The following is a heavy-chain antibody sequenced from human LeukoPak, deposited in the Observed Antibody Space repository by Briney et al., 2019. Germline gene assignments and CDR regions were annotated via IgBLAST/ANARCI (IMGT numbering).Heavy chain of an antibody. V-gene: IGHV4-59*01. J-gene: IGHJ4*02. CDR2: IYHSGST. CDR3: ARGGGYASPIGY. D-gene: IGHD5-12*01. CDR1: GGSISIYY. Sequence: SETLSLTCTLSGGSISIYYWSWIRQPPGKGLEWIGYIYHSGSTNYNPSLKSRVTISVDTSKNQFSLKLSSVTAADTAVYYCARGGGYASPIGYWGQGALVTVSS.